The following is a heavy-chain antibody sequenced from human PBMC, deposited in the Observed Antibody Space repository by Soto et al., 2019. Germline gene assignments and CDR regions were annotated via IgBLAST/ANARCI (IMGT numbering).Heavy chain of an antibody. CDR1: GFTFSSYA. CDR3: AKESRTSIAARKYYFDY. J-gene: IGHJ4*02. D-gene: IGHD6-6*01. CDR2: ISGSGGST. Sequence: GGSLRLSCAASGFTFSSYAMSWVRQAPGKGLEWVSAISGSGGSTYYADSVKGRFTISRDNSKNTLYLQMNSLRAEDTAVYYCAKESRTSIAARKYYFDYWGQGTLVTVSS. V-gene: IGHV3-23*01.